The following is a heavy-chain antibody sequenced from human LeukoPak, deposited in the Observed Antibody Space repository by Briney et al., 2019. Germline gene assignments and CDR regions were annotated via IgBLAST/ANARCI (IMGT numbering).Heavy chain of an antibody. J-gene: IGHJ4*02. CDR1: GFTFSSYA. V-gene: IGHV3-23*01. Sequence: TGGSLRLSCVDSGFTFSSYAMSWVHQAPGNGLEWVSSISGSATNTYYADSVKGRFTISRDKSKNTLDLQMISLRAEDTAVYYCAKARYYDSSGPFDYWGQGTLVTVSS. CDR3: AKARYYDSSGPFDY. D-gene: IGHD3-22*01. CDR2: ISGSATNT.